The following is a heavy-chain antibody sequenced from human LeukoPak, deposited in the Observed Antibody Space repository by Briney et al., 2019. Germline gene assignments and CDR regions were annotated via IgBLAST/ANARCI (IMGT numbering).Heavy chain of an antibody. CDR3: AKDPKYDYVWGGFDY. J-gene: IGHJ4*02. CDR1: GFTFGSYA. Sequence: GGSLSLACAAAGFTFGSYAMGWVRQAPGEGLEWVSAISGSGGSTYYADSVKGRVTIPRDNSKNTLYLQMNSLRAEDTAVYYCAKDPKYDYVWGGFDYWGQGTLVTVSS. D-gene: IGHD3-16*01. CDR2: ISGSGGST. V-gene: IGHV3-23*01.